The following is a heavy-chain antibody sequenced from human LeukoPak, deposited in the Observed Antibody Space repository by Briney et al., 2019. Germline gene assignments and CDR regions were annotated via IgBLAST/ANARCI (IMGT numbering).Heavy chain of an antibody. D-gene: IGHD3-22*01. CDR2: IYPGDSDT. Sequence: GESLKISCKGSGYNFPIYWIGWVRQMPGKGLEWMGIIYPGDSDTKYSPSFQGQVTISADKSISTAYLQWSSLKASDTAMYYCARRFGSGYPYYFDYWGQGTLVTVSS. J-gene: IGHJ4*02. CDR1: GYNFPIYW. V-gene: IGHV5-51*01. CDR3: ARRFGSGYPYYFDY.